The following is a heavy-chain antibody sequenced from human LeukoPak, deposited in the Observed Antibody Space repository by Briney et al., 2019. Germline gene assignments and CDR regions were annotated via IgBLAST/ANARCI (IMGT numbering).Heavy chain of an antibody. V-gene: IGHV5-51*01. CDR2: IYPVDSDT. CDR1: GYSFTSYR. D-gene: IGHD1-26*01. Sequence: RGESLKISCKGSGYSFTSYRIGWVRQMPGKGLEWKGIIYPVDSDTRYSPSFQGQVTISADKSISTAYLQWSSLKASDTAMYYCARQGGPRGMVGDNKPNAFDIWGQGTMVTVSS. CDR3: ARQGGPRGMVGDNKPNAFDI. J-gene: IGHJ3*02.